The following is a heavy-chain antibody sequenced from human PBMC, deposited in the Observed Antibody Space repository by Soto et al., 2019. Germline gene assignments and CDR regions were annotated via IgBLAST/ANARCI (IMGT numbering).Heavy chain of an antibody. D-gene: IGHD3-22*01. CDR3: ARAVCDTSGYCHFAY. V-gene: IGHV6-1*01. J-gene: IGHJ4*02. Sequence: PSQTLSLTCAIFGDSVFSNNAVWSWIRQSPSRGLEWLGRTYYRSKWYNDYAVSVKSRITINPDTSKNQFSLQLNSVTPEDTAVDYCARAVCDTSGYCHFAYWGQGALVTVSS. CDR1: GDSVFSNNAV. CDR2: TYYRSKWYN.